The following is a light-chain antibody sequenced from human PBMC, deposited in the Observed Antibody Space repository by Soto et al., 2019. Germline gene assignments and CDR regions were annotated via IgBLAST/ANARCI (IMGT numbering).Light chain of an antibody. V-gene: IGLV1-40*01. CDR1: SSNIGAGYD. CDR3: LSFDSSLSVV. CDR2: GNT. J-gene: IGLJ2*01. Sequence: QSVLTQPPSVSGAPGQRVIISCTGSSSNIGAGYDVHWYQQLPGRAPKLLIYGNTNLPSGVPDPFSGSKSGTSASLAITGLQAEDEADYYCLSFDSSLSVVFGGGTKLTVL.